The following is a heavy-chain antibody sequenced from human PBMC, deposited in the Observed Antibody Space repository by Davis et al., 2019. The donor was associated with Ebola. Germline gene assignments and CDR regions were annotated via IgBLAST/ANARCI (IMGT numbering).Heavy chain of an antibody. CDR2: INPNFGGK. CDR3: ATDGSAVAGPT. J-gene: IGHJ4*02. CDR1: GYTFAAHY. V-gene: IGHV1-2*06. D-gene: IGHD6-19*01. Sequence: ASVKVSCKASGYTFAAHYIHWVRQAPGQGLEWMGRINPNFGGKIYAQKFQDRVTMTIDTSINTAYMELDRLRSDDTAVYYCATDGSAVAGPTWGQGTLVTVSS.